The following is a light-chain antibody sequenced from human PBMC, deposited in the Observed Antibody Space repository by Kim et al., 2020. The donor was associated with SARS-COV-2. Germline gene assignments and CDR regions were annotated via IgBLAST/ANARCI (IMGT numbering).Light chain of an antibody. V-gene: IGLV3-21*04. CDR2: YDS. CDR1: NIGSKS. Sequence: PGETGRITCGGDNIGSKSVHWYQQRPGQAPVLVIYYDSDRPSGIPERFSGSNSGNTATLSISRVDAGDEADYYCQVWDSSSDRPYVFGTGTKVTVL. J-gene: IGLJ1*01. CDR3: QVWDSSSDRPYV.